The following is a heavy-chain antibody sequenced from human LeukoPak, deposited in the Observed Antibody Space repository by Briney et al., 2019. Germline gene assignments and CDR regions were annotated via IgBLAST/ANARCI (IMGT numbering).Heavy chain of an antibody. CDR1: GGSISSGGYY. D-gene: IGHD2-15*01. CDR2: IYYSGST. J-gene: IGHJ5*02. Sequence: PSGTLSLTCTVSGGSISSGGYYWSWIRQHPGKGLEWIGYIYYSGSTYYNPSLKSRVTISVDTSKNQFFLQLSSVTAADTAVYYCARSPVVAATRWFDPWGQGTLVTVSS. V-gene: IGHV4-31*03. CDR3: ARSPVVAATRWFDP.